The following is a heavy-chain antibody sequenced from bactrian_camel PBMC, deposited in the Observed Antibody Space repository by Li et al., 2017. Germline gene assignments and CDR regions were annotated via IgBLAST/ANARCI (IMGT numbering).Heavy chain of an antibody. J-gene: IGHJ4*01. V-gene: IGHV3S6*01. D-gene: IGHD2*01. Sequence: QVQLVESGGGSVQAGGSLRISCKASGFAPPINCLAWFRQIPGKGREYREGVAFLSANGEINIADSVKGRFTISKDNAQNTLYLQLNSLKPEDTAMYYCAANRRGFWYLWNSAMSNYWGQGTQVTVS. CDR2: FLSANGEI. CDR1: GFAPPINC. CDR3: AANRRGFWYLWNSAMSNY.